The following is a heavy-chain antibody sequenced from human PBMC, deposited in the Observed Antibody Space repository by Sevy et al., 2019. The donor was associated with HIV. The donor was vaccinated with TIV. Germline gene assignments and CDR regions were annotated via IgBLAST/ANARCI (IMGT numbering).Heavy chain of an antibody. CDR1: GYSISSAYS. J-gene: IGHJ3*02. CDR3: SSFGRLIIINDDTFDI. CDR2: IYHDGST. Sequence: SETLSLTCTVSGYSISSAYSWGWIRQPPGKGLEWIANIYHDGSTYYNPSLNSRVTISIDTSKNPFSLKLSSVTAADTAVYYCSSFGRLIIINDDTFDIWGQGTMVTVSS. D-gene: IGHD3-9*01. V-gene: IGHV4-38-2*02.